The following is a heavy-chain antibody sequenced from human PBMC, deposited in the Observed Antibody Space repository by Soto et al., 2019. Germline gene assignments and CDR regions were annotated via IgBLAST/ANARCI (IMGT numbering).Heavy chain of an antibody. CDR2: MNPNSGNT. CDR1: GYTFTSYD. J-gene: IGHJ6*02. V-gene: IGHV1-8*01. D-gene: IGHD3-16*01. CDR3: AMVDVYVTPSPQDV. Sequence: GASVKVSCKASGYTFTSYDINWVRQATGQGFEYLGWMNPNSGNTGYAQNLQGRVTLTTDTSTSTAYMELTSLRSNDTAIYYCAMVDVYVTPSPQDVWGQGTTVTVSS.